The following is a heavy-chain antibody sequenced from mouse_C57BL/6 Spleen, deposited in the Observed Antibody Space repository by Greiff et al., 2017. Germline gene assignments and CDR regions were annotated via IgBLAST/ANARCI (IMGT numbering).Heavy chain of an antibody. D-gene: IGHD2-5*01. CDR3: AREGYSNYFDY. J-gene: IGHJ2*01. CDR2: ISYSGST. Sequence: EVKLVESGPGMVKPSQSLSLTCTVTGYSITSGYDWHWIRHFPGNKLEWMGYISYSGSTNYNPSLKSRISITHDTSKNHFFLKLNSVTTEDTATYYCAREGYSNYFDYWGQGTTLTVSS. V-gene: IGHV3-1*01. CDR1: GYSITSGYD.